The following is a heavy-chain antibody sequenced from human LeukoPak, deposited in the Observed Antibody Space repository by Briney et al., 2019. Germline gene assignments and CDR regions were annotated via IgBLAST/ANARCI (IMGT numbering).Heavy chain of an antibody. J-gene: IGHJ6*02. D-gene: IGHD2-8*02. CDR3: ARLLVLGYYYGMDV. Sequence: GGSLRLSCAASGFTFSSYAMHWVRQAPGKGLEWVAVISYDGSNKYYADSVKGRFTISRDNSKNTLYLQMNSLRAEDTAVYYCARLLVLGYYYGMDVWGQGTTVTVSS. V-gene: IGHV3-30-3*01. CDR2: ISYDGSNK. CDR1: GFTFSSYA.